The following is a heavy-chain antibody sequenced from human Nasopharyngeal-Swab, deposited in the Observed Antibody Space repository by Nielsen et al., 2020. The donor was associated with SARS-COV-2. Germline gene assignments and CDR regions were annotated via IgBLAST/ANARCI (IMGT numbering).Heavy chain of an antibody. CDR2: ISYDGSNK. CDR1: GFTFSSYG. V-gene: IGHV3-30*03. CDR3: AIRGRSMGVTAFDI. D-gene: IGHD2/OR15-2a*01. J-gene: IGHJ3*02. Sequence: GGSLRLSCAASGFTFSSYGMHWVRQAPGKGLEWVAVISYDGSNKYYADSVKGRFTISRDNSKNTLYLQMNSLRAEDTAVYYCAIRGRSMGVTAFDIWGQGTMVTVSS.